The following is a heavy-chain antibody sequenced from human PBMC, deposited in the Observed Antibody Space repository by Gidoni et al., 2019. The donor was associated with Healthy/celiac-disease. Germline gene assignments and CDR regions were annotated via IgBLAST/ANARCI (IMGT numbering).Heavy chain of an antibody. J-gene: IGHJ5*02. CDR1: GYTLTELS. V-gene: IGHV1-24*01. D-gene: IGHD3-10*01. CDR3: ATGLLWFGEPGP. Sequence: QVQLVQSGAAVKKPGASVNVSCKVSGYTLTELSMHWVRQAPGKGLEWMGGFDPEDGETIYAQKFQGRVTMTEDTSTDTAYMELSSLRSEDTAVDYCATGLLWFGEPGPWGQGTLVTVSS. CDR2: FDPEDGET.